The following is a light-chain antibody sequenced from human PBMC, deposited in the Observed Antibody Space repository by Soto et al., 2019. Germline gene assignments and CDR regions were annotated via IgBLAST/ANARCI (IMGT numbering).Light chain of an antibody. CDR1: QSVSSNY. V-gene: IGKV3-20*01. Sequence: EIVLTQSPGTLSLSPGERGTHSCRASQSVSSNYLAWYQQKPGQAPRLLIYSAFSRATGIPHRFSGSGSGTDFTLTISRLEPKDFAVYYCQYYGSSPWTFGHGTKVEIK. J-gene: IGKJ1*01. CDR2: SAF. CDR3: QYYGSSPWT.